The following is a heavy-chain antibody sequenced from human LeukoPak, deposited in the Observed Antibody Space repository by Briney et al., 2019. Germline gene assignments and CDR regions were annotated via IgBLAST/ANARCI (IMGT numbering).Heavy chain of an antibody. V-gene: IGHV3-49*04. J-gene: IGHJ4*02. Sequence: GGSLRLSCTASGFTFGDYAMSWVRQAPGKGLEWVGFIRSKAYGGTTEYAASVKGRFTISRDDSKSIAYLQMNSLKTEDTAVYYCTRDFMSAYYDFWSGHSQDYWGQGTLVTVSS. CDR1: GFTFGDYA. CDR3: TRDFMSAYYDFWSGHSQDY. CDR2: IRSKAYGGTT. D-gene: IGHD3-3*01.